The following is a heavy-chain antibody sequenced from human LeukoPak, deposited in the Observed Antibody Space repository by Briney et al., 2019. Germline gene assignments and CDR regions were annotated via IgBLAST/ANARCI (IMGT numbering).Heavy chain of an antibody. CDR1: GFTFSSYA. J-gene: IGHJ4*02. V-gene: IGHV3-23*01. CDR3: AKDHRSYSSGWFLFDY. Sequence: PGGSLRLSCAASGFTFSSYAMSWVRQAPGKGLEWVSAISGSGGSTYYADSVKGRFTISRDNSKNTLYLQMNSLRAEDTAVYYCAKDHRSYSSGWFLFDYWGQGTLVTVSS. CDR2: ISGSGGST. D-gene: IGHD6-19*01.